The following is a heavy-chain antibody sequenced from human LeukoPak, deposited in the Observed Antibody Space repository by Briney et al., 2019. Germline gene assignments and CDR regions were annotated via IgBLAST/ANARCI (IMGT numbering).Heavy chain of an antibody. CDR3: ASSQAPLLLLLTHY. Sequence: GESLSLSCAASGFTFSSYAMHWVRQAPGKGLEWVAVISYDGSNKYYADSVKGRSTISRDNSKNTLYLQMNSLRAEDTAVYYCASSQAPLLLLLTHYWGQGTLVTVSS. CDR1: GFTFSSYA. D-gene: IGHD1-14*01. CDR2: ISYDGSNK. J-gene: IGHJ4*02. V-gene: IGHV3-30*04.